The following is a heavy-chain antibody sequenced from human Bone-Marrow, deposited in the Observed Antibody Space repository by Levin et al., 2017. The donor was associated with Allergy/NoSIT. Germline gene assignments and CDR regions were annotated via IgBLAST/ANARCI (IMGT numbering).Heavy chain of an antibody. Sequence: MSSETLSLTCTVSGGSISSYYWSWIRQPPGKGLEWIGYIYYSGSTNYNPSLKSRVTISVDTSKNQFSLKLSSVTAADTAVYYCARVRGGYYDSSGYSGYNDAFDIWGQGTMVTVSS. D-gene: IGHD3-22*01. V-gene: IGHV4-59*01. CDR2: IYYSGST. CDR3: ARVRGGYYDSSGYSGYNDAFDI. J-gene: IGHJ3*02. CDR1: GGSISSYY.